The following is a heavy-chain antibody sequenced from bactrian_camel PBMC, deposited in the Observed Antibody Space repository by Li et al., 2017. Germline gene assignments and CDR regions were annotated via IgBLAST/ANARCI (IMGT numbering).Heavy chain of an antibody. V-gene: IGHV3S40*01. CDR1: GYTVGDGC. J-gene: IGHJ4*01. CDR2: IYVAFRLDDRIT. CDR3: AADRMACLRPSVQPEAYNY. Sequence: DVQLVESGGGSVQPGGSLRLSCRVSGYTVGDGCMGWFRQAPGKERAGVAVIYVAFRLDDRITYYADSVKGRFTISPDNATNKVSLQMDSLKPEDTAMYYCAADRMACLRPSVQPEAYNYWGQGTQVTVS.